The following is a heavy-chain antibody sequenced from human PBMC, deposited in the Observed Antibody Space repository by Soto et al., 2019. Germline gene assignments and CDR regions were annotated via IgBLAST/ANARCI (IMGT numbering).Heavy chain of an antibody. CDR1: GGTFSSYT. V-gene: IGHV1-69*02. Sequence: ASVKVSCKASGGTFSSYTISWVRQAPGQGLEWMGRIIPILGIANYAQKFQGRVTITADKSTSTAYMELSSLRSEDTAVYYCARIGSGETDYYYYYMDVWGKGTTVTVSS. CDR2: IIPILGIA. D-gene: IGHD1-26*01. CDR3: ARIGSGETDYYYYYMDV. J-gene: IGHJ6*03.